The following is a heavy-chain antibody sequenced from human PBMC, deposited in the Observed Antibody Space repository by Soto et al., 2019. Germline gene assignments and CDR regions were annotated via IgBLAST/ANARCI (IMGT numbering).Heavy chain of an antibody. CDR3: VKSRLLTWRDSFDI. D-gene: IGHD2-15*01. CDR2: SSSNGGTT. CDR1: GFTFSSYA. J-gene: IGHJ3*02. Sequence: GGSLRLSCSASGFTFSSYALPWVRQAPWKGLEHVSASSSNGGTTYHADSVKGRFTVSRDNSKNTLYLQMSSLRTEDTAVYYCVKSRLLTWRDSFDIWAQGSMVTVSS. V-gene: IGHV3-64D*06.